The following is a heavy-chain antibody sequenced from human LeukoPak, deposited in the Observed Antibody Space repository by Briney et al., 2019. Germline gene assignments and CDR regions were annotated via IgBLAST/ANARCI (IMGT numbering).Heavy chain of an antibody. J-gene: IGHJ4*02. V-gene: IGHV4-34*01. CDR1: GGSFSGFY. CDR3: ARGGTFGEPFSRS. CDR2: INQSGAT. D-gene: IGHD3-10*01. Sequence: PSETLSLTCAAYGGSFSGFYWSWIRQSPGKGLEWIGEINQSGATNYSPSLKSRVTISADTSKNQFSLKVNSVTAADTAVYYCARGGTFGEPFSRSWGQGTLVTVSS.